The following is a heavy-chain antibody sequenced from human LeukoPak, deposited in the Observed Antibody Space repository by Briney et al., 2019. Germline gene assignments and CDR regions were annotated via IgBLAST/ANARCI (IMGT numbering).Heavy chain of an antibody. V-gene: IGHV3-21*01. CDR1: GFTFSSYS. D-gene: IGHD2-2*01. CDR3: ARGNIYCSSTSCPPVGAFDI. Sequence: GGSLRLSCAASGFTFSSYSMNWVRQAPGKGLEWVSSISSSSRYIYYADSVKGRITISRDNAKNSLYLQMNSLRAEDTAVYYCARGNIYCSSTSCPPVGAFDIWGQGTMVTVSS. CDR2: ISSSSRYI. J-gene: IGHJ3*02.